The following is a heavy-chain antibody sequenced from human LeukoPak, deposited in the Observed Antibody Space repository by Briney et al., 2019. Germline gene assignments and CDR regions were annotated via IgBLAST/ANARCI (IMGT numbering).Heavy chain of an antibody. CDR2: TIPILGIA. D-gene: IGHD4-23*01. V-gene: IGHV1-69*04. CDR1: GGTFSSYA. Sequence: SVKVSCKASGGTFSSYAISWVRQAPGQGLEWMGRTIPILGIANYAQKFQGRVTITADKSTSTAYMELSSLRSEDTAVYYCARTDPGKRDWFDPWGQGTLVTVSS. J-gene: IGHJ5*02. CDR3: ARTDPGKRDWFDP.